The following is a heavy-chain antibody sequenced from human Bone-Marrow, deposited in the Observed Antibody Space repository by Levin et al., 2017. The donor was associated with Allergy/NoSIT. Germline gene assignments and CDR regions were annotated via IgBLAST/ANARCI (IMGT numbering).Heavy chain of an antibody. CDR1: GGSISGYY. D-gene: IGHD3-10*01. J-gene: IGHJ4*02. V-gene: IGHV4-59*01. Sequence: SETLSLTCTVSGGSISGYYWSWVRQPPGKGLEWVGHIFYSGSTNYNPSLKSRVTISINASKNQFSLNLTSVTAADTAFYYCARSVAGEFDYWGQGTLVTVSS. CDR3: ARSVAGEFDY. CDR2: IFYSGST.